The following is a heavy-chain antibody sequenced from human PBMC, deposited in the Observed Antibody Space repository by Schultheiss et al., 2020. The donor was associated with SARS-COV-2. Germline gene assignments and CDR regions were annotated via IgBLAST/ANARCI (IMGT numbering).Heavy chain of an antibody. CDR1: GFTFSSYW. CDR3: ASGYDFWSGYYWTLGFDY. CDR2: INSDGSST. Sequence: GESLKISCAASGFTFSSYWMHWVRQAPGKGLVWVSRINSDGSSTSYADSVKGRFTISRDNAKNTLYLQMNSLRAEDTAVYYCASGYDFWSGYYWTLGFDYWGQGTLVTVSS. V-gene: IGHV3-74*01. D-gene: IGHD3-3*01. J-gene: IGHJ4*02.